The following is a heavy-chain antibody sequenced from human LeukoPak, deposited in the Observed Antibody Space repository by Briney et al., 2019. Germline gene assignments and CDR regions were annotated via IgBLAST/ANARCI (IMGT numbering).Heavy chain of an antibody. J-gene: IGHJ4*02. CDR2: IYSGGST. CDR1: GFTVSSNY. V-gene: IGHV3-66*01. Sequence: PGGSLRLSCAASGFTVSSNYMSWVRQAPGKGLEWVSVIYSGGSTYYADSVKGRFTISRDNSKNTLYLQMNSLRAEDTAVYYCARGTLYYDSSGYSPYYFDYWGQGTLVTVSS. CDR3: ARGTLYYDSSGYSPYYFDY. D-gene: IGHD3-22*01.